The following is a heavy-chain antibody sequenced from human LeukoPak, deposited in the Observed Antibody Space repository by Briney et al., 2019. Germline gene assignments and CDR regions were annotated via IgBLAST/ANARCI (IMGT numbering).Heavy chain of an antibody. J-gene: IGHJ4*02. CDR3: AREFYDVDC. CDR2: ISNDGSRQ. CDR1: GFTFSNAW. V-gene: IGHV3-30*03. Sequence: GGSLRLSCAASGFTFSNAWMSWVRQAPGKGLEWVALISNDGSRQYYADSVKGRFTISRDNSQNTVYLQMNSLRADDTAVYFCAREFYDVDCWGQGTLATVSS. D-gene: IGHD5/OR15-5a*01.